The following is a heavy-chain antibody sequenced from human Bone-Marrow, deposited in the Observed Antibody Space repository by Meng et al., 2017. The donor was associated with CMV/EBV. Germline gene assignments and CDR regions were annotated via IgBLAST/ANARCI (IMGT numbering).Heavy chain of an antibody. J-gene: IGHJ3*02. V-gene: IGHV3-23*01. CDR2: ISGSGGST. CDR1: GFTFSSYA. Sequence: GESLKISCAASGFTFSSYAMSWVRQAPGKGLEWVSAISGSGGSTYYADSVKGRFTISRDNSKNTLYLQMNSLRAGDTAVYYCAKGVEYSSSSGAFDIWGQGTMVTVSS. D-gene: IGHD6-6*01. CDR3: AKGVEYSSSSGAFDI.